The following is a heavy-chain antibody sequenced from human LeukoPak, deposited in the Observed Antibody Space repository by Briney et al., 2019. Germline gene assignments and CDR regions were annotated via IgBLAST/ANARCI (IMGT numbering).Heavy chain of an antibody. Sequence: PSETLSLTCTVSGVSISSYYWSWIRQPPGKGLEWIGYIYYSGSTNYNPSLKSRVTISVDTSKNQFSLKLSSVTAADTAVYYCARGGGSYYRAGDYYYMDVWGKGTTVTVSS. J-gene: IGHJ6*03. CDR1: GVSISSYY. CDR2: IYYSGST. V-gene: IGHV4-59*01. D-gene: IGHD1-26*01. CDR3: ARGGGSYYRAGDYYYMDV.